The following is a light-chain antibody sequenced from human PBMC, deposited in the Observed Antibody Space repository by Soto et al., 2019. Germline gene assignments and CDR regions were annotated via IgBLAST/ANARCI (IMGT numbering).Light chain of an antibody. CDR3: QHYNNWPAWT. J-gene: IGKJ1*01. CDR2: GAS. V-gene: IGKV3-15*01. Sequence: EIVMTQSPATLSVSPGERATLFCRASQSVSTNLAWYQQKPGQAPRLLMYGASTRATGVPARFSGSGSGTDFTLSIGSLQSEDFAVYYCQHYNNWPAWTFGQGTKVDI. CDR1: QSVSTN.